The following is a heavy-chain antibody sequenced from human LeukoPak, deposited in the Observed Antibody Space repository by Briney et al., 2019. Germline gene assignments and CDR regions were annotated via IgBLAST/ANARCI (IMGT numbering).Heavy chain of an antibody. CDR3: TNLYAGAFDI. CDR1: GFTFSTYW. Sequence: GGSLRLSCAASGFTFSTYWMYWVRQAPGKGLVWVARIKYDGSSTSYADSVKGRFTVSRDNAKNTLYLQMNSLRAEDTAIYYCTNLYAGAFDIWGQGTMVTVSS. CDR2: IKYDGSST. D-gene: IGHD2-8*01. V-gene: IGHV3-74*01. J-gene: IGHJ3*02.